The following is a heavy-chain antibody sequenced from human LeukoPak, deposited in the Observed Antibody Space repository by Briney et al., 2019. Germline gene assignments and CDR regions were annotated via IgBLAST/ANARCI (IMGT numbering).Heavy chain of an antibody. CDR2: TYYRSKWYT. Sequence: SQTLSLTCAISGDSVSANNAAWNWIRQSPSRGLEWLGRTYYRSKWYTAYAVSVKSRITINSDTSKNQFSLHPNSVTPEDTAVYYCAREDTTNGVTHFVYWGQGTLVTVSS. CDR1: GDSVSANNAA. CDR3: AREDTTNGVTHFVY. V-gene: IGHV6-1*01. J-gene: IGHJ4*02. D-gene: IGHD2-8*01.